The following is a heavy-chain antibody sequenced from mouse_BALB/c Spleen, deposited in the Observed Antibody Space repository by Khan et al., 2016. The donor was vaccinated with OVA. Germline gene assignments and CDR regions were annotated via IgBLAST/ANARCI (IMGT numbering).Heavy chain of an antibody. V-gene: IGHV1S136*01. CDR3: ARRDYYGSSSFAY. D-gene: IGHD1-1*01. CDR1: GYTFTSYV. Sequence: VQLQQSGPELVKPGASVKMSCKASGYTFTSYVMHWVKQKPGQGLEWIGYINPYNDGTKYNEKFKGKATLTSEKSTSTAYMELSSLTSEDSAVYYCARRDYYGSSSFAYWGQGTLVTVSA. CDR2: INPYNDGT. J-gene: IGHJ3*01.